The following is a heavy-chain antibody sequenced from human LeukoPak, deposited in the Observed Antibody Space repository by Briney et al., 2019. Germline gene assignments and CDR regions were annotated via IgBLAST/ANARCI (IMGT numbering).Heavy chain of an antibody. D-gene: IGHD1-26*01. J-gene: IGHJ4*02. CDR2: ISAYNGNT. CDR1: GYTFTSYG. V-gene: IGHV1-18*01. Sequence: ASVKVSCKASGYTFTSYGISRVRQAPGQGLEWMGWISAYNGNTNYAQKLQGRVTMTTDTSTSTAYMELKSLRSDDTAVYYCVHTEVGATVDYWGQGTLVTVSS. CDR3: VHTEVGATVDY.